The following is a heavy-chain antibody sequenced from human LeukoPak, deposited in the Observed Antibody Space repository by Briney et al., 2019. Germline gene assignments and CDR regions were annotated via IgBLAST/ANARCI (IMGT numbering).Heavy chain of an antibody. D-gene: IGHD6-13*01. Sequence: PSETLSLTCTVSGGSIRSSYYYWGWIRQPPGKGLEWIGSIYDSGSTYYNPSLKSRVTISVDTSKNQFSLKLSSVTAADTAVYYCARHSGPYASSWFDYWGQGTLVTVSS. CDR2: IYDSGST. CDR1: GGSIRSSYYY. J-gene: IGHJ4*02. CDR3: ARHSGPYASSWFDY. V-gene: IGHV4-39*01.